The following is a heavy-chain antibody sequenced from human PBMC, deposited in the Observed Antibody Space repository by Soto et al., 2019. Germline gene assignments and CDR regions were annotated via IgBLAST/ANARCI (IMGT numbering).Heavy chain of an antibody. CDR1: GFTFSSYA. CDR2: ISGNSGKT. J-gene: IGHJ4*01. CDR3: AKLGFVLMELYYFHQ. V-gene: IGHV3-23*01. D-gene: IGHD2-8*01. Sequence: GGSLRLSCTASGFTFSSYAMSWVRQAPGKELEWVSTISGNSGKTNYAESVKGRFSISRDNSKNTVHLQLDSLRAEDTAVYFCAKLGFVLMELYYFHQWGHGTLVSVSS.